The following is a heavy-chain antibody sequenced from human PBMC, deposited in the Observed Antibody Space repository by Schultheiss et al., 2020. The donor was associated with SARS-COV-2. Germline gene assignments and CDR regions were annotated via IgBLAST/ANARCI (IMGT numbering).Heavy chain of an antibody. Sequence: GGSLRLSCAASGFTFSSYEMNWVRQAPGKGLEWVSYISSSGSTIYYADSVKGRFTISRDNAKNSLYLQMNSLRAEDTAVYYCAKDLHCSGGSCYSLFDYWGQGTLVTVSS. J-gene: IGHJ4*02. CDR1: GFTFSSYE. CDR3: AKDLHCSGGSCYSLFDY. CDR2: ISSSGSTI. V-gene: IGHV3-48*03. D-gene: IGHD2-15*01.